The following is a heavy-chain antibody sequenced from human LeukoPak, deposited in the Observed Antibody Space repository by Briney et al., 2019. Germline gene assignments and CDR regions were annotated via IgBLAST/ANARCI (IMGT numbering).Heavy chain of an antibody. CDR2: IYPDGTVT. J-gene: IGHJ4*02. Sequence: GGSLRLPCAASGFTFSTYCMHWVRQAPGKGPMWVSRIYPDGTVTNYADSVKARFIISRDNARNTVYLQMNSLRVEDTGVYYCVRDFRSADYWGEGTLVTVSS. CDR3: VRDFRSADY. V-gene: IGHV3-74*01. CDR1: GFTFSTYC.